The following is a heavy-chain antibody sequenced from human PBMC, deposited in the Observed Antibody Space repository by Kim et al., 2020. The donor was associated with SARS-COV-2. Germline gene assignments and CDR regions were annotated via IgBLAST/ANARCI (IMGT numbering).Heavy chain of an antibody. J-gene: IGHJ4*02. CDR3: TGSGYDIDY. CDR2: IRSKAYGGTT. V-gene: IGHV3-49*04. Sequence: GGSLRLSCTASGFTFVDYAMSWVRQAPGKGLEWVGFIRSKAYGGTTEYAASVKGRFTISRDDSKSIAYLQMHSLKTEDTAVYYCTGSGYDIDYWGQGTLVTVSS. D-gene: IGHD5-12*01. CDR1: GFTFVDYA.